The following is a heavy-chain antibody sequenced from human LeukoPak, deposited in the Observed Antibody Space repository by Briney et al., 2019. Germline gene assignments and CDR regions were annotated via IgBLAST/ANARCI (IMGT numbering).Heavy chain of an antibody. CDR1: GFTFSSYS. J-gene: IGHJ6*02. D-gene: IGHD3-22*01. Sequence: GGSLRLSCAASGFTFSSYSMNWVRQAPGKGLEWVSSISSSSSYIYYADSVKGRFTISRDNAKNSLYLQMNSLRAEGTAVYYCARDVPRYYYDSSGYVWGQGTTVTVSS. CDR2: ISSSSSYI. CDR3: ARDVPRYYYDSSGYV. V-gene: IGHV3-21*01.